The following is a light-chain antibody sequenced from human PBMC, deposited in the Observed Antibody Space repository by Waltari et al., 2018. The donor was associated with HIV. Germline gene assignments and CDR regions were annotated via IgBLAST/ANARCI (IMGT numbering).Light chain of an antibody. V-gene: IGLV3-25*03. J-gene: IGLJ3*02. Sequence: SYELTQPPSVSVSPGQTARITCSGDALPKQYAYWYQQKPGQAPVRVIYKDRERPSGIPELFSGSSSGTTVTLTISGVQAEDEADYYCQSADSSGTYWVFGGGTKLTVL. CDR2: KDR. CDR1: ALPKQY. CDR3: QSADSSGTYWV.